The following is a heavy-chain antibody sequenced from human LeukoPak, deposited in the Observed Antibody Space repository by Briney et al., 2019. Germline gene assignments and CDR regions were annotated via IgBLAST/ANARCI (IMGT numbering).Heavy chain of an antibody. V-gene: IGHV1-8*02. CDR3: ARVPPDYYDSSGPGGDLGY. J-gene: IGHJ4*02. CDR1: GYTFTGYY. D-gene: IGHD3-22*01. CDR2: MNPNSGNT. Sequence: ASVKVSCKASGYTFTGYYMHWVRQAPGQGLEWMGWMNPNSGNTGYAQRFQGRVTMTRNTSISTAYMELSSLRSEDTAVYYCARVPPDYYDSSGPGGDLGYWGQGTLVTVSS.